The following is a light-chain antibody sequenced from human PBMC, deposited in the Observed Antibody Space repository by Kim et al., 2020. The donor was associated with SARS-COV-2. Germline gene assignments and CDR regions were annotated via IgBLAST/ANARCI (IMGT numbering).Light chain of an antibody. J-gene: IGKJ2*01. V-gene: IGKV3-15*01. Sequence: EIVMTQSPATLSVSPGERATLSCRASQSLGSNLAWYQQKPGQPPRLLIYGASTRAPGIPATFSGSGFGTEFTLTINSLQSEDFAVYYCQQYNNWPPMYTFGQGTKLGSN. CDR1: QSLGSN. CDR2: GAS. CDR3: QQYNNWPPMYT.